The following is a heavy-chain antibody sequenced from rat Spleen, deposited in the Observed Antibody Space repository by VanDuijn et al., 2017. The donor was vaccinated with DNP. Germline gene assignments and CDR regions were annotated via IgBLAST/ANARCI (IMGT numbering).Heavy chain of an antibody. CDR1: GFSFSDYN. J-gene: IGHJ3*01. CDR2: ITYDGKTT. CDR3: TEDYSSDNWFSY. Sequence: EVQLVESGGGLVQPGRSLKVSCAASGFSFSDYNMAWVRQAPNKGLEWVATITYDGKTTFYRDSVKGRFTISRDNAKSILNLQMDSLRSDDTANYYCTEDYSSDNWFSYWGQGTLVTVSS. V-gene: IGHV5-7*01. D-gene: IGHD1-8*01.